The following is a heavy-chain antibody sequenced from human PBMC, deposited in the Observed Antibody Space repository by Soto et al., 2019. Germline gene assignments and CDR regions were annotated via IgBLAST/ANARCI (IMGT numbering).Heavy chain of an antibody. CDR1: GYTFTSYD. D-gene: IGHD3-3*01. CDR3: ARAWEDDFWSGYFPRYNWFGP. CDR2: MNPNSGNT. Sequence: GASVKVSCKASGYTFTSYDINWVRQATGQGLEWMGWMNPNSGNTGYAQKFQGRVTMTRNTSISTAYMELSSLRSEDTAVYYCARAWEDDFWSGYFPRYNWFGPWGEGTLVTVSS. V-gene: IGHV1-8*01. J-gene: IGHJ5*02.